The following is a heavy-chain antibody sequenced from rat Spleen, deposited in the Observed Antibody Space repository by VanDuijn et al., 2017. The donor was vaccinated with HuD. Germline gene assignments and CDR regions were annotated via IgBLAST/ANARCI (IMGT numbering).Heavy chain of an antibody. J-gene: IGHJ3*01. Sequence: EVQLVESDGGSVQPGGSLKVSCVASGFTFSDFFMAWVRQAPTKGLEWVATISYDGSTTYYRDSVKGRFTISRDNAISTLYLQMDSLRSEEKATYYCARGGGTYGNWFAYWGQGTLVTVSS. CDR2: ISYDGSTT. D-gene: IGHD1-7*01. CDR3: ARGGGTYGNWFAY. CDR1: GFTFSDFF. V-gene: IGHV5-29*01.